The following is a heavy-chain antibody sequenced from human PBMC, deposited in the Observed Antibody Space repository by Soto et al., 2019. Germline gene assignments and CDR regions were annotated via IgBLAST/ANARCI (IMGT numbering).Heavy chain of an antibody. CDR1: GFTFSSYS. CDR2: ISSSSSYI. CDR3: ARETIVVVVAAMPTSGFDP. Sequence: GGSLRLSCAASGFTFSSYSMNWVRQAPGKGLEWVSSISSSSSYIYYADSVKGRFTISRDNAKNSLYLQMNSLRAEDTAVYYCARETIVVVVAAMPTSGFDPWGQGTLVTVSS. D-gene: IGHD2-15*01. V-gene: IGHV3-21*01. J-gene: IGHJ5*02.